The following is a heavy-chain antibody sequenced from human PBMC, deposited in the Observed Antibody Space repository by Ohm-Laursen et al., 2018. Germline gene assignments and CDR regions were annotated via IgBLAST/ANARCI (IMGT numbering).Heavy chain of an antibody. Sequence: SLRLSCAASGFTFDDYAMHWVRQAPGKGLEWVAGISWNSGTINYADSVKGRFTISRDNAKNSLYLQMNSLRSEDTAVYYCARGLAPPVEYGMDVWGQGTTVTVSS. CDR1: GFTFDDYA. D-gene: IGHD3-9*01. J-gene: IGHJ6*02. CDR2: ISWNSGTI. V-gene: IGHV3-9*01. CDR3: ARGLAPPVEYGMDV.